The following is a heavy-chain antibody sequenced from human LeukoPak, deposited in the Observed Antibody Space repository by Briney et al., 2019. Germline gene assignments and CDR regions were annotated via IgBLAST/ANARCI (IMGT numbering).Heavy chain of an antibody. V-gene: IGHV4-34*01. CDR1: GGSFGGYY. J-gene: IGHJ4*02. CDR3: ARGLTPTVVTDY. CDR2: INHSGST. Sequence: SETLSLTCAVYGGSFGGYYWSWIRQPPGKGLEWIGEINHSGSTNYNPSLKSRVTISVDTSKNQFSLKLSSVTAADTAVYYCARGLTPTVVTDYWGQGTLVTVSS. D-gene: IGHD4-23*01.